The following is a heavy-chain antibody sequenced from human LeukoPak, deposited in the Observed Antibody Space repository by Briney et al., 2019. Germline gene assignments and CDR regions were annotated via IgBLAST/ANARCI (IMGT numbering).Heavy chain of an antibody. Sequence: PGGSLRLSCAASGFIFSRDSMNWVRQAPGKGLEWVSYISSSSSTIYYADSVKGRFTISRDNAKNSLYLQMNSLRAEDTAVYYCARVQYYDFWSGYSPFDYWGQGTLVTVSS. CDR2: ISSSSSTI. V-gene: IGHV3-48*01. J-gene: IGHJ4*02. D-gene: IGHD3-3*01. CDR1: GFIFSRDS. CDR3: ARVQYYDFWSGYSPFDY.